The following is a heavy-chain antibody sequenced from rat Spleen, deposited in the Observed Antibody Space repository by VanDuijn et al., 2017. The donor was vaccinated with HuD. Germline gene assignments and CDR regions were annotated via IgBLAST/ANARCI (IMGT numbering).Heavy chain of an antibody. CDR1: GFTFSNYD. V-gene: IGHV5S13*01. CDR2: ISTGAANT. Sequence: EVQLVESGGGLMQPGRSLKLSCAASGFTFSNYDMAWVRQSPTKGLEWIASISTGAANTYYEKSVKGRFTVSRDDTNNTHYLQVDSLRYEDTATDYCAIHGGLRKWFDSWGQGTLVTVSS. CDR3: AIHGGLRKWFDS. D-gene: IGHD1-11*01. J-gene: IGHJ3*01.